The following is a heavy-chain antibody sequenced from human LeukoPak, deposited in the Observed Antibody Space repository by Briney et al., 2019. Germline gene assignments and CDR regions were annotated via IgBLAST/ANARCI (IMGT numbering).Heavy chain of an antibody. J-gene: IGHJ4*02. V-gene: IGHV4-30-2*01. Sequence: PSQTLSLTCAVAGGSMTSGDYSWSWIRQPPGKGLEWIGYIYQSGSTYYHSSLKSRLIISLDKSKNQFSLRLSSVTAADTAVYYCVSRIVGATPFDYWGQGTLVTVSS. CDR3: VSRIVGATPFDY. CDR2: IYQSGST. CDR1: GGSMTSGDYS. D-gene: IGHD1-26*01.